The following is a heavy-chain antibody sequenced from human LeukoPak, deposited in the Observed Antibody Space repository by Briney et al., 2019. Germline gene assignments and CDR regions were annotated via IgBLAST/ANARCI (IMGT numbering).Heavy chain of an antibody. D-gene: IGHD1-7*01. CDR1: GYTFTSYY. CDR2: INPSGGST. V-gene: IGHV1-46*01. Sequence: AASVKVSCKASGYTFTSYYMHWVRQAPGQGLEWMGIINPSGGSTSYAQKFQGRVTMTTDTSTSTAYMELRSLRSDDTAVYYCARVFSLGRGLWNLFLSWGQGTLVTVSS. J-gene: IGHJ5*02. CDR3: ARVFSLGRGLWNLFLS.